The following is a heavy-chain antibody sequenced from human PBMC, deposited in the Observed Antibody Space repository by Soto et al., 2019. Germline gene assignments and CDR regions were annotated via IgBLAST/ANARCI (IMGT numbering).Heavy chain of an antibody. Sequence: ASVKVSCKASGYTFTVYYMHWVRQAPGQGLEWMGWINPNSGGTKYAQKFQGWVTMTRDTSISTAYMELSRLRSDDTAVYYCAREWIGFCSGGSCLGLGYFDYWGQGTLVTVS. J-gene: IGHJ4*02. CDR3: AREWIGFCSGGSCLGLGYFDY. V-gene: IGHV1-2*04. D-gene: IGHD2-15*01. CDR2: INPNSGGT. CDR1: GYTFTVYY.